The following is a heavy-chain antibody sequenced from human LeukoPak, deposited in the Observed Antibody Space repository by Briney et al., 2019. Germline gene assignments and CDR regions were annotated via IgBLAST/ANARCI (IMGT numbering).Heavy chain of an antibody. CDR2: IIPIFGTA. J-gene: IGHJ4*02. CDR1: GGTFSSYA. CDR3: ASGDYGPYYFDY. Sequence: SVKVSCKASGGTFSSYAISWVREAPGQGLEWMGGIIPIFGTANYAQKFQGRVTITTDESTSTAYMELSSLRSEDTAVYYCASGDYGPYYFDYWGQGTLVTVSS. V-gene: IGHV1-69*05. D-gene: IGHD4-17*01.